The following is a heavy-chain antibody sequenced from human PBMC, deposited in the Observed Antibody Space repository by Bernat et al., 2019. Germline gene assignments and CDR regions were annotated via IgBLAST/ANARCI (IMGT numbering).Heavy chain of an antibody. CDR3: ARHYREDGSVS. J-gene: IGHJ5*02. Sequence: QLQLQESGPGLVTPSETLSLTCTVSGASISSMSYYWGWIRQPPGRGLEWIGTIFYSGSTFYNPSLKSRVTISVDTSKNQFSLKLTSVTAADTSVYYCARHYREDGSVSWGQGTLVTVSS. D-gene: IGHD1-26*01. CDR2: IFYSGST. V-gene: IGHV4-39*01. CDR1: GASISSMSYY.